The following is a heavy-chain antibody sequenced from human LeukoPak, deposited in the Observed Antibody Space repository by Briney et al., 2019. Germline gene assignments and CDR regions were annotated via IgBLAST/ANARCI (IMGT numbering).Heavy chain of an antibody. V-gene: IGHV4-59*01. CDR2: IYYSGNT. D-gene: IGHD4-23*01. J-gene: IGHJ4*02. CDR1: GGSISSYY. CDR3: AGDRRYGGNSLDY. Sequence: SETLSLTCTVSGGSISSYYWSWIRQPPGKGLEWIGYIYYSGNTNYNPSLKSRVTISVDTSKNQFSLKLSSVTAADTAVYYCAGDRRYGGNSLDYWGQGTLVTVSS.